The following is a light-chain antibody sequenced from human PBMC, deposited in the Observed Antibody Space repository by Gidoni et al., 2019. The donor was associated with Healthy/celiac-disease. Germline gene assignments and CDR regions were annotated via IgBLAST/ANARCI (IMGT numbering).Light chain of an antibody. J-gene: IGKJ4*01. Sequence: AIRMTQSPSSFPASTGDRVTITCRSSQGSSSYLAWYQQKPGKAPKLLFYAASTLQGGVPSRFSGSGSGTDFTLTIICLQSEDFATYYCQQYYSYPLTFGGGTKVEIK. V-gene: IGKV1-8*01. CDR2: AAS. CDR1: QGSSSY. CDR3: QQYYSYPLT.